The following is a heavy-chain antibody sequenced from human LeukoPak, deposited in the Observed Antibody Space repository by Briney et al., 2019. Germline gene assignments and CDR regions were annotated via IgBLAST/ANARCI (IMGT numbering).Heavy chain of an antibody. CDR2: IYYSGST. V-gene: IGHV4-39*01. J-gene: IGHJ6*02. CDR3: ARQNLRTYYYYGMDV. D-gene: IGHD1-14*01. Sequence: SETLSLTCTVSGSSISSSSYYWGWIRQPPGKGLEWIGSIYYSGSTYYNPSLKSRVTISVDTSKNQFSLKLSSVTAADTAVYYCARQNLRTYYYYGMDVWGQGTTVTVSS. CDR1: GSSISSSSYY.